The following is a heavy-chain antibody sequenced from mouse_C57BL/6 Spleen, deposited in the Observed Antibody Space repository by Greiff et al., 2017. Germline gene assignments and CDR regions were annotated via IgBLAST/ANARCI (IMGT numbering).Heavy chain of an antibody. V-gene: IGHV5-16*01. CDR1: GFTFSDYY. CDR3: ARDAVVAPYAMDY. D-gene: IGHD1-1*01. CDR2: INYDGSST. Sequence: EVQVVESEGGLVQPGSSMKLSCTASGFTFSDYYMAWVRQVPEKGLEWVANINYDGSSTYYLDSLKSRFIISRDNAKNILYLQMSSMKSEDTATYYCARDAVVAPYAMDYWGQGTSVTVSS. J-gene: IGHJ4*01.